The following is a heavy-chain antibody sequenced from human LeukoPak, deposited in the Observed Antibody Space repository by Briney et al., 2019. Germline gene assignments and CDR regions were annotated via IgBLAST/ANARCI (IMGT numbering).Heavy chain of an antibody. V-gene: IGHV3-15*05. J-gene: IGHJ4*02. CDR3: TTLSYDVHY. CDR2: IKSNPDGGTA. CDR1: GFTLSTYW. Sequence: PGGSLRLSCEASGFTLSTYWMNWVRQVPGKGLDWVGRIKSNPDGGTADYAAPVKGRFIISRDDSKNTLYLQLNSRKTEDTAVYYCTTLSYDVHYWGQGTLVTVSS. D-gene: IGHD3-3*01.